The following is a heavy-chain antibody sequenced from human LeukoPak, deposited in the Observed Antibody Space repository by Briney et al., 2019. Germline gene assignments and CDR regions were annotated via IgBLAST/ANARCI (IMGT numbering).Heavy chain of an antibody. CDR2: IYYSGGT. V-gene: IGHV4-61*01. CDR3: ARDPSHDSSSWYPTAGAFDY. Sequence: TSSETLSLTCTVSGGSVSSGSYYWSWIRQPPGKGLEWIGYIYYSGGTNYNPSLKSRVTISVDTSKNQFSLKLTSVTAADTAVYYCARDPSHDSSSWYPTAGAFDYWGQGTLVTVSS. D-gene: IGHD6-13*01. CDR1: GGSVSSGSYY. J-gene: IGHJ4*02.